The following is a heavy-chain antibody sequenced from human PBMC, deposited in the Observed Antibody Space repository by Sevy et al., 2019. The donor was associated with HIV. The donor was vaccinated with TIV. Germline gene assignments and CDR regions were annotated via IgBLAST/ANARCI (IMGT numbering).Heavy chain of an antibody. CDR3: AGGPYDSSGSFDALDI. V-gene: IGHV3-23*01. Sequence: GGSLRLSCKPSGFTFTSYAMNWVRQAPGKGLEWISTIYGSGGVTYYADSVKGRFTISRDKSKNTLYLQMNSLRTEDTALYYCAGGPYDSSGSFDALDIWGQGTMVTVSS. CDR1: GFTFTSYA. J-gene: IGHJ3*02. CDR2: IYGSGGVT. D-gene: IGHD3-22*01.